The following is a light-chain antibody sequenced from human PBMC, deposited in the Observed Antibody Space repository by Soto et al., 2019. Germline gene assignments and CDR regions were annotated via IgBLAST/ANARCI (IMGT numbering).Light chain of an antibody. J-gene: IGKJ1*01. V-gene: IGKV2-28*01. Sequence: DIVMTQSPLSLPVTPGEPTSISCRSSQSLLHSNGYNYLDWYLQKPGQSPQLLIYLGSNRASGVPDRFSGSGSGTDFTLKISRVEAEDVGVYYCMQALQTPPWTFDQGTKVDIK. CDR1: QSLLHSNGYNY. CDR3: MQALQTPPWT. CDR2: LGS.